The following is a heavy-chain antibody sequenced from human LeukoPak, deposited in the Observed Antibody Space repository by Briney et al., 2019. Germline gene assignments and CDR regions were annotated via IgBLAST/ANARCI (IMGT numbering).Heavy chain of an antibody. CDR1: GFTFSRNS. D-gene: IGHD5-24*01. CDR2: ISTSSNYI. J-gene: IGHJ4*02. V-gene: IGHV3-21*01. CDR3: ARWSMATNGYYFDY. Sequence: PGGSLRLSCAASGFTFSRNSMNWVRQAPGKGLEWVSSISTSSNYIYYADSVKGRFTISRDNAKNSLYLQMDSLRAEDTAVYYCARWSMATNGYYFDYWGQGTLVTVSS.